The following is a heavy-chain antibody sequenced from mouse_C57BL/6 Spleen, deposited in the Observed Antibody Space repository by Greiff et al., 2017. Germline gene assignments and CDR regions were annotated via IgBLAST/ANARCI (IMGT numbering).Heavy chain of an antibody. CDR1: GFTFSDSG. CDR3: ARGDLVSWFAY. CDR2: ISSGSSTI. V-gene: IGHV5-17*01. J-gene: IGHJ3*01. Sequence: EVHLVESGGGLVKPGGSLKLSCAASGFTFSDSGMHWVRQAPEKGLEWVAYISSGSSTIYYADTVKGRFTISRDNAKNTLFLQMTRLRSEDTAMYYGARGDLVSWFAYWGQGTLVTVSA.